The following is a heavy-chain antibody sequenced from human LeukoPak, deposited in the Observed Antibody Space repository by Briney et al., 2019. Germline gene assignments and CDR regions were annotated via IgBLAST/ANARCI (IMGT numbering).Heavy chain of an antibody. Sequence: ASVKVSCKASGYTFTSYYMHWVRQAPGQGLEWMGIINPSGGSTSYAQKFQGRVTITADESTSTAYMELYSLRSDDTAVYYCATSVDPWGQGTLVTVSS. V-gene: IGHV1-46*01. CDR1: GYTFTSYY. J-gene: IGHJ5*02. CDR2: INPSGGST. CDR3: ATSVDP.